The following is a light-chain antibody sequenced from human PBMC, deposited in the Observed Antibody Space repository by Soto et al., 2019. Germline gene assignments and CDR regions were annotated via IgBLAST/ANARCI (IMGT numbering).Light chain of an antibody. Sequence: DIHISHSPSSLSSSFVDRVTITCRAAESISRHLNWYQQKPGRAPDLLIYAASTLQNGVPSRFTGSGSGTEFTLTITGLQLEDFATYYCQQDYSTLATFGQGTRLEIK. CDR1: ESISRH. V-gene: IGKV1-39*01. CDR2: AAS. J-gene: IGKJ5*01. CDR3: QQDYSTLAT.